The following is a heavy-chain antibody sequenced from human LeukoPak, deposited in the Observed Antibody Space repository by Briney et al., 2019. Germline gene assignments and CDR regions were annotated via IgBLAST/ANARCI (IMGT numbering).Heavy chain of an antibody. J-gene: IGHJ6*02. CDR3: ARAERTVSGLDV. Sequence: ASVQVSCTASGYTXTAYYIHWVRQAPGQGLEWMGWMNPHSGGTNYAQKFRARVSMTTDTTINTAYLELTGLTSDDTALYYCARAERTVSGLDVWGQGTTVTVSS. CDR1: GYTXTAYY. D-gene: IGHD2-2*01. V-gene: IGHV1-2*02. CDR2: MNPHSGGT.